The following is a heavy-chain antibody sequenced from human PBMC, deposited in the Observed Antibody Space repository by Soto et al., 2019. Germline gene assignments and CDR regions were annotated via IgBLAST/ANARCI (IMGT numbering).Heavy chain of an antibody. CDR2: VSIYGDT. V-gene: IGHV3-23*01. CDR3: AKDYYFDY. Sequence: DVQLFGSGGGLVQPGGSLRLSCAASGFTFSSHAMSWVRQAPGKGLEWVSSVSIYGDTYYADSVKGRFTISRDNSKTTLFLQMSSLRAEDTAVYYCAKDYYFDYWGQGTLVTVSS. J-gene: IGHJ4*02. CDR1: GFTFSSHA.